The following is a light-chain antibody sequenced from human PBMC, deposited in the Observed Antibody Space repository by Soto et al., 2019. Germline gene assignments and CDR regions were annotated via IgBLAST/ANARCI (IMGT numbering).Light chain of an antibody. Sequence: QSVLTQPPSVSGAPGQRVTISCTGSSSNIGAGYDVHWYQQLPGTAPKLLIYGNSNRPSGVPDRFSGSKSGTSASLAITGLQAEDEADYYCQSYDSSLSVFGTGTKLTDL. CDR2: GNS. V-gene: IGLV1-40*01. CDR1: SSNIGAGYD. J-gene: IGLJ1*01. CDR3: QSYDSSLSV.